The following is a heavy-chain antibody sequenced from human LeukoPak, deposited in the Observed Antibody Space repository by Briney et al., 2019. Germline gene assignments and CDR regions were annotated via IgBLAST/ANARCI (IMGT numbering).Heavy chain of an antibody. Sequence: GGSLRLSCVASGFTFNNYAMTWVRQAPGKGLEWVSAISGSGYSTYYTDSVKGRFTISRDNSKNTLYLQMNSLRAEDTAVYYCAKDRRNVYDILTGYYTFPDYWGQGTLVTVSS. V-gene: IGHV3-23*01. CDR1: GFTFNNYA. D-gene: IGHD3-9*01. CDR2: ISGSGYST. CDR3: AKDRRNVYDILTGYYTFPDY. J-gene: IGHJ4*02.